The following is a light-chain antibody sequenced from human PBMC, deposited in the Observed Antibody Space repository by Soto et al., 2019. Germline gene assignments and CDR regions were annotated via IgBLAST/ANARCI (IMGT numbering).Light chain of an antibody. V-gene: IGKV3-15*01. Sequence: EIVMTQSPATLSLSPGERATLSCRASQSISTDLAWYQQKPGQAPRLLIYLASTRATGIPARFSGSGSGTDCTLTISRLEPEDFAVYYCQLYSRSPRQITFGQGTRLEIK. CDR1: QSISTD. CDR3: QLYSRSPRQIT. CDR2: LAS. J-gene: IGKJ5*01.